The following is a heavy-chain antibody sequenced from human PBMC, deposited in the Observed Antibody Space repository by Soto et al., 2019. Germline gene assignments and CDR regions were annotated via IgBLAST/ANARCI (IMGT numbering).Heavy chain of an antibody. CDR3: ARRLDDRADEGFDV. Sequence: QVHLVQSVAEVRKPGSSVKVSCKTSGGTFSTYTIYWVRQAPGQGLEWMGRIIPLFGTTKYAQNFQDRVTITAEESTSTTYMELSSLRAEDTAVYYCARRLDDRADEGFDVWGEGTAVTVSA. CDR1: GGTFSTYT. V-gene: IGHV1-69*18. J-gene: IGHJ3*01. CDR2: IIPLFGTT. D-gene: IGHD3-16*01.